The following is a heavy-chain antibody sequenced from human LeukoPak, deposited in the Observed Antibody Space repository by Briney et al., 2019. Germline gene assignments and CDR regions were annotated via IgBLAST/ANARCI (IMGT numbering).Heavy chain of an antibody. J-gene: IGHJ3*02. Sequence: GGSLKLSCAASGFTFSGSAMHGVRQASGKGREGVGRIRSKANSYATAYAASVKGRFTISRDDSKNTAYLQMNSLKTEDTAVYYCTRRSITGTTLSAFDIWGQGTMVTVSS. D-gene: IGHD1-7*01. CDR1: GFTFSGSA. V-gene: IGHV3-73*01. CDR3: TRRSITGTTLSAFDI. CDR2: IRSKANSYAT.